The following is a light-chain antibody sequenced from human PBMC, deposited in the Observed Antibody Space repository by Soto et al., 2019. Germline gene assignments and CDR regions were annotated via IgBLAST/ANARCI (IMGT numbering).Light chain of an antibody. CDR3: QRYDSLPPT. Sequence: DIQMTQSPSSLSASVGDRVTITCQASHDIKDFLNWFQEKQGKAPKLLIYDASNLQTGVPSRFSGSGSGTHFTFPISSLQPEDIATYYCQRYDSLPPTFGQGTRLDIK. J-gene: IGKJ5*01. V-gene: IGKV1-33*01. CDR2: DAS. CDR1: HDIKDF.